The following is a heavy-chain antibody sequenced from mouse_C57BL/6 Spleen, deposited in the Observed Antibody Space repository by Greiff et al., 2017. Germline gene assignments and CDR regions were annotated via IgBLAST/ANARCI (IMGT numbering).Heavy chain of an antibody. V-gene: IGHV2-5*01. CDR1: GFSLTSYG. CDR3: AKRGNLAAMDY. CDR2: IWRGGST. Sequence: VQLQESGPGLVQPSQSLSITCTVSGFSLTSYGVHWVRQSPGKGLEWLGVIWRGGSTDYNAAFMSRLSITQDNSKSQVFFKMNSLQADDTAIYYCAKRGNLAAMDYWGQGTSVTVSS. D-gene: IGHD6-1*01. J-gene: IGHJ4*01.